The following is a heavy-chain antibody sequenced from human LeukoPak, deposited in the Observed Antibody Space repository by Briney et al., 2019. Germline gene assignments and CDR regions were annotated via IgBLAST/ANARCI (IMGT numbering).Heavy chain of an antibody. V-gene: IGHV3-48*01. CDR2: ISSSSSTI. CDR1: GFTFSSYS. D-gene: IGHD6-19*01. Sequence: GGSLRPSCAASGFTFSSYSMNWVRQAPGKGLEWVSYISSSSSTIYYADSVKGRFTISRDNAKNSLYLQMNSLRAEDTAVYYCARVLYSSGWYGDHYWGQGTLVTVSS. CDR3: ARVLYSSGWYGDHY. J-gene: IGHJ4*02.